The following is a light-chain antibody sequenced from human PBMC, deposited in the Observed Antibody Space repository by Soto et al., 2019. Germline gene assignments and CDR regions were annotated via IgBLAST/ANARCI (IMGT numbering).Light chain of an antibody. CDR1: QSVSSN. V-gene: IGKV3-15*01. J-gene: IGKJ4*01. CDR2: GAS. Sequence: EIVMTQSPAALSVSPGERATLSCLASQSVSSNLAWYQQKPGQAPRLLIYGASTRATGFPARFSGSWSGTEFTLTISSLQSQDFAVYYCQQYKNWPLTFVGGTKVEIK. CDR3: QQYKNWPLT.